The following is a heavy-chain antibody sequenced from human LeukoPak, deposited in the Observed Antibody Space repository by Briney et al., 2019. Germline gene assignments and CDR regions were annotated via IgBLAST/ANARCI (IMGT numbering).Heavy chain of an antibody. Sequence: GGSLRLSCAASGFTFSSYEMNWVRQAPGKGLEWVSYISSSGSTIYYADSVKGRFTISRDNAKNSLYLQMNSLRAEDTAVYYCARDVLRYFDWPPTAGVFDYWGQGTLVTVSS. CDR1: GFTFSSYE. D-gene: IGHD3-9*01. V-gene: IGHV3-48*03. CDR2: ISSSGSTI. J-gene: IGHJ4*02. CDR3: ARDVLRYFDWPPTAGVFDY.